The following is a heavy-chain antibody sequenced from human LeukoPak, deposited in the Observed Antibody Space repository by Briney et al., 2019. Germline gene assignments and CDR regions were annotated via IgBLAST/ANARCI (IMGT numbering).Heavy chain of an antibody. CDR1: GFTFTTYT. CDR3: ARGEGLGTTNGGYYFAY. V-gene: IGHV3-7*01. J-gene: IGHJ4*02. D-gene: IGHD1-26*01. Sequence: PGRSLRLSCAASGFTFTTYTMYWLRRAPGKGLEWVANIKQDGSDKYYVDFVKGRFTISRDNAKNSLYLQMNTLRAEDTAVYYCARGEGLGTTNGGYYFAYWGQGSLVIVSS. CDR2: IKQDGSDK.